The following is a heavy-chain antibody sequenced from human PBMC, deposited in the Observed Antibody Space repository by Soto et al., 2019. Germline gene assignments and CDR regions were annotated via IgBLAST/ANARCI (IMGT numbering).Heavy chain of an antibody. V-gene: IGHV3-30*18. CDR2: VSHDGRNT. Sequence: VQLVESGGGVVQPGRSLRLSCAASGFTFSDYAMHWVRQAPGKGLEWVAVVSHDGRNTHYADSVKGRFTISRDSSKNTVSLAMTSVRAEDRDVYYGAKGGRQWLVTSDFNYWGQGDLVTVS. CDR3: AKGGRQWLVTSDFNY. CDR1: GFTFSDYA. J-gene: IGHJ4*02. D-gene: IGHD6-19*01.